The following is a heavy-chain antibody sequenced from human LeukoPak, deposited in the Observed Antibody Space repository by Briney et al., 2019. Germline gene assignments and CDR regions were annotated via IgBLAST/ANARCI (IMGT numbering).Heavy chain of an antibody. CDR1: GFTFNNFG. J-gene: IGHJ3*02. Sequence: ASVKVSCKASGFTFNNFGISWVRQVPGQGLEWMAWISAHNGNTHYAQKFQDRVTVTRDTSTRTAYMELRSLTSDDTAVFYCARRSRDAFDIWGQGTMVTVSS. V-gene: IGHV1-18*01. CDR3: ARRSRDAFDI. CDR2: ISAHNGNT.